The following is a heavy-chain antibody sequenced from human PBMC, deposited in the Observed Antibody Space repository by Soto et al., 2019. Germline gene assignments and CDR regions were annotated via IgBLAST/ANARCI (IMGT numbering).Heavy chain of an antibody. Sequence: PGGSLRLSCAASGFTFSSYWMHWVRQAPGKGLVWVSRINSDGGSTSYADSVKGRFTISRDNAKNTLYLQMKGLRAEDTAVYYCARYPYDSSGFFDHWGQGALVTVSS. CDR1: GFTFSSYW. J-gene: IGHJ4*02. CDR2: INSDGGST. V-gene: IGHV3-74*01. D-gene: IGHD3-22*01. CDR3: ARYPYDSSGFFDH.